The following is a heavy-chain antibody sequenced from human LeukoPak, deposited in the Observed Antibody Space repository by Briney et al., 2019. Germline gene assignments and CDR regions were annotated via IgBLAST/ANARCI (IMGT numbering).Heavy chain of an antibody. V-gene: IGHV4-34*01. CDR1: GGSFSGYY. D-gene: IGHD3-3*02. Sequence: SETLSLTCAVYGGSFSGYYWSWIRQPPGKGLEWIGEINHSGSTNYNPSLKSRVTISVDTSKNQLSLKLRSVTAADTAVYYCARDSTISAFDPWGQGTLVTVSS. CDR2: INHSGST. J-gene: IGHJ5*02. CDR3: ARDSTISAFDP.